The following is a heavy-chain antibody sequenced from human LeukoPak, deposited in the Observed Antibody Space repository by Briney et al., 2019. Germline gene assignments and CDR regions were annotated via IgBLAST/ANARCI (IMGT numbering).Heavy chain of an antibody. D-gene: IGHD2-2*02. J-gene: IGHJ4*02. V-gene: IGHV3-33*01. CDR2: IWYDGTNK. Sequence: GGSLRLSCAVSGFTFSDYGMHWVRQAPGKGLEWVAVIWYDGTNKYYADSVEGRFTVSRDNSKNTLYLQMNSLRAEDTAVYYCARTRYKSGGGDYWGQGTPVTVSP. CDR1: GFTFSDYG. CDR3: ARTRYKSGGGDY.